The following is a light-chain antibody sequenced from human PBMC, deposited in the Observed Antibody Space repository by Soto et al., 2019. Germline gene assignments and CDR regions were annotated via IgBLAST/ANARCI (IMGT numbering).Light chain of an antibody. Sequence: QSVLTQPASVSGSPGQSITISCTGTSSDVGSYNLVSWYQHHPGKAPKLIIYEGSKRPSGISNRFSGSKSGNTASLTISGLQDEDEADYYCCTYAASSTPGAVVGSGTTVTVL. V-gene: IGLV2-23*01. CDR2: EGS. J-gene: IGLJ1*01. CDR1: SSDVGSYNL. CDR3: CTYAASSTPGAV.